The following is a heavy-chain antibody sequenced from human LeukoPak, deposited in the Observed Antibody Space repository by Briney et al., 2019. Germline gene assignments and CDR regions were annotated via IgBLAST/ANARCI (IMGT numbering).Heavy chain of an antibody. J-gene: IGHJ4*02. V-gene: IGHV3-53*01. CDR3: ARALIGYYFDY. D-gene: IGHD2-8*01. CDR2: IYSGGST. CDR1: GFTVSSNY. Sequence: GGSLRLSCAASGFTVSSNYMTWVRQAPGKGLEWVSHIYSGGSTYYADSVKGRFTISRDNSKNSLYLQMNSLRAEDTAVYYCARALIGYYFDYWGQGTLVTVSS.